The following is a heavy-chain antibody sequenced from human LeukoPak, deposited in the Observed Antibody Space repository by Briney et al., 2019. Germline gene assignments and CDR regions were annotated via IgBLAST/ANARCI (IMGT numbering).Heavy chain of an antibody. J-gene: IGHJ3*02. CDR2: IRYDASNQ. Sequence: GGSLRLSCAASGFTFSSYGMHWVRQAPGKGLEWVAFIRYDASNQYYADSVKGRFTISRDNSKNTLFLQMNSLRPEDTAVYYCARASFYYENHGGVVGGFDIWGQGTMVTVSS. D-gene: IGHD3-22*01. V-gene: IGHV3-30*02. CDR1: GFTFSSYG. CDR3: ARASFYYENHGGVVGGFDI.